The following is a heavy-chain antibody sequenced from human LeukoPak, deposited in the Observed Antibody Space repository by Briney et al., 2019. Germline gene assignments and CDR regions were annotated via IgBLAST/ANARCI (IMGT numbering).Heavy chain of an antibody. Sequence: GGSLRLSCAASGFTFRSYAMSWVRQAPGKGLEWVSSIGGSDGRTYYAESVKGRFTISRDNSKNTVYLQMNSLRVEDTAVYFCAGPPNADYWGQGTLVTVSS. V-gene: IGHV3-23*01. CDR2: IGGSDGRT. CDR3: AGPPNADY. CDR1: GFTFRSYA. J-gene: IGHJ4*02.